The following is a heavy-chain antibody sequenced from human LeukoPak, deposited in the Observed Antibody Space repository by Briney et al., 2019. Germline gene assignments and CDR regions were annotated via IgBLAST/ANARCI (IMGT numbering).Heavy chain of an antibody. D-gene: IGHD6-19*01. CDR1: GFTLSSYG. CDR2: ISYDGSNK. V-gene: IGHV3-30*18. CDR3: AKDRGSGWTPVWFDP. Sequence: PGGSLRLSCAASGFTLSSYGIHWVRQAPGKGLEWVAVISYDGSNKYYADSVKGRFTISRDNSKNTLYLQMNSPRAEDTAVYYCAKDRGSGWTPVWFDPWGQGTLVTVSS. J-gene: IGHJ5*02.